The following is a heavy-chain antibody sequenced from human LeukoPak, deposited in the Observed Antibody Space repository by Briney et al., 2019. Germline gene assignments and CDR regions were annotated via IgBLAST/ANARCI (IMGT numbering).Heavy chain of an antibody. Sequence: GGSLRLSCAASGFTFSSYWMHWVRQAPGKGLVWVSRINSDGCSTSYADSVKGRFTVSRDNAKNTLYLQMNSLRAEDTAVYYCARDLGGSSLFSWGQGTLVTVSS. CDR1: GFTFSSYW. D-gene: IGHD6-13*01. V-gene: IGHV3-74*01. CDR2: INSDGCST. CDR3: ARDLGGSSLFS. J-gene: IGHJ5*02.